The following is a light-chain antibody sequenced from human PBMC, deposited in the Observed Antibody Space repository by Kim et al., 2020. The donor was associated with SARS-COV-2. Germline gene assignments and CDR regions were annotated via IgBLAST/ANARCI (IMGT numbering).Light chain of an antibody. CDR1: QSISSW. CDR2: DAS. J-gene: IGKJ1*01. Sequence: DIQMTQSPSTLSASVGDRVTITCRASQSISSWLAWYQQKPGKAPKLLIYDASSLESGVPSRFSGSGSGTEFTLTISSLQPDDFATYYCQQYNSYSRTSGQGTKLDIK. V-gene: IGKV1-5*01. CDR3: QQYNSYSRT.